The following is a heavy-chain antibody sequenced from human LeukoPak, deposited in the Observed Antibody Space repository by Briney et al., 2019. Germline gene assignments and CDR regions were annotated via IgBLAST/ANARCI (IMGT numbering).Heavy chain of an antibody. D-gene: IGHD5-12*01. CDR2: IDHGGNT. J-gene: IGHJ4*02. Sequence: ASETLSLTCTVSGGSISLYYWTWIRQPPGKGLEWIGYIDHGGNTNSNPSLKSRVTMSIDTPKNQFSLKLSSLTAADTAVYYCAAALIVAGQTNWGQGTLVTVSS. CDR3: AAALIVAGQTN. CDR1: GGSISLYY. V-gene: IGHV4-59*01.